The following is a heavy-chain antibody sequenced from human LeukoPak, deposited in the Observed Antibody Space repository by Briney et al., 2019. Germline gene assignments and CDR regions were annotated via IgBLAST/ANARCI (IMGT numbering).Heavy chain of an antibody. Sequence: GGSLRLSCAASGFTFSSYAMSWVRQAPGKGLEWVSAISGSGGSTYYADSVKGRFTISGDNSKNTLYLQMNSLRAEDTAVYYCAKDQSFGPRTLPIDYGDHDPDTYYYYGMDGWGQGTTVTVSS. CDR1: GFTFSSYA. J-gene: IGHJ6*02. D-gene: IGHD4-17*01. CDR2: ISGSGGST. CDR3: AKDQSFGPRTLPIDYGDHDPDTYYYYGMDG. V-gene: IGHV3-23*01.